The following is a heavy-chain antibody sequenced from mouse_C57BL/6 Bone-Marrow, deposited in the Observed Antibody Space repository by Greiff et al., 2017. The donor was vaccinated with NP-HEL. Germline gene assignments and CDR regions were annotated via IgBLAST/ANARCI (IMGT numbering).Heavy chain of an antibody. V-gene: IGHV2-2*01. Sequence: VKVVESGPGLVQPSQSLSITCTVSGFSLTSYGVHWVRQSPGKGLEWLGVIWSGGSTDYNAAFISRLSISKDNSKSQVFFKMNSLQADDTAIYYCARNPLYDGYYIDYWGQGTTLTVSS. CDR2: IWSGGST. CDR1: GFSLTSYG. J-gene: IGHJ2*01. D-gene: IGHD2-3*01. CDR3: ARNPLYDGYYIDY.